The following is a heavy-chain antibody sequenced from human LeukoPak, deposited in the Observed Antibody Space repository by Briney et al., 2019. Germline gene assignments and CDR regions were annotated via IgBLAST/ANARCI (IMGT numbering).Heavy chain of an antibody. V-gene: IGHV3-9*01. CDR1: GFTFDDYA. D-gene: IGHD3-22*01. CDR2: ISWNSGSI. Sequence: GGSLRLSCAAYGFTFDDYAMHWVRQAPGKGLEWVSGISWNSGSIGYADSVKGRFTISRDNAKNSLYLQMNSLRAEDTALYYCAKDIYYYDSSGSNFDLWGRGTLVTVSS. CDR3: AKDIYYYDSSGSNFDL. J-gene: IGHJ2*01.